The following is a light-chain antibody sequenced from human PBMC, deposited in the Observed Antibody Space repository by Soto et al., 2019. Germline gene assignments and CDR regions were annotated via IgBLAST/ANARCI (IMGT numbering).Light chain of an antibody. CDR3: SSYTRTSTLYV. V-gene: IGLV2-14*03. CDR2: DVS. Sequence: QSALTQPASVSGSPGQSITIACTGTSSDIGGYNYVSWYQQLPGKVPKLIIYDVSNRPSGVSDRFSGSKSGNAASLTISGLQPEDEADYYCSSYTRTSTLYVFGTGTKLTVL. J-gene: IGLJ1*01. CDR1: SSDIGGYNY.